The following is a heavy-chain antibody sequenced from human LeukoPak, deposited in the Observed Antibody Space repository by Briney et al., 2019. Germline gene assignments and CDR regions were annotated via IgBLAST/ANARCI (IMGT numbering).Heavy chain of an antibody. Sequence: GASVKVSCKASGYTLTSYDINWVRQATGQGLEWMGWMNPNSGRTGYAQNFQGRITITRNTSISTAYMELSSLRSEDTAVYYCARPGQYSSGWSFDYWGQGTLVTVSS. CDR2: MNPNSGRT. CDR1: GYTLTSYD. D-gene: IGHD6-19*01. CDR3: ARPGQYSSGWSFDY. V-gene: IGHV1-8*01. J-gene: IGHJ4*02.